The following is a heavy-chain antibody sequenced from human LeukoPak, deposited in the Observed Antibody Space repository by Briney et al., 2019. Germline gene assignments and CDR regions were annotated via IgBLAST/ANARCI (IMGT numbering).Heavy chain of an antibody. CDR3: ARVRIVAWDGDY. D-gene: IGHD5-12*01. J-gene: IGHJ4*02. CDR1: GFTFSSYA. Sequence: GSLRLSCAASGFTFSSYAMSWVRQAPGKGLEWVASIKFDGSEKYYVDSEKGRFSISRDNAKNSLYLQMNSLRAEDTAVYYCARVRIVAWDGDYWGQGTLVTVSS. CDR2: IKFDGSEK. V-gene: IGHV3-7*01.